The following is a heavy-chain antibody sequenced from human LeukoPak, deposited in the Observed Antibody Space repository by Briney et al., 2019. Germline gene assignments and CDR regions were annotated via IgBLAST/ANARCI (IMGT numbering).Heavy chain of an antibody. CDR1: GGSISSYY. CDR3: VRLRPSGYSSGWYVDY. CDR2: IYYSGST. Sequence: PSETLSLTCTVSGGSISSYYWSWIRQPPGQGKEWMGYIYYSGSTNYNPSLKSRVTISVDTSKNQFSLKLSSVTAADTAVYYCVRLRPSGYSSGWYVDYWGQGTLVTVSS. V-gene: IGHV4-59*08. J-gene: IGHJ4*02. D-gene: IGHD6-19*01.